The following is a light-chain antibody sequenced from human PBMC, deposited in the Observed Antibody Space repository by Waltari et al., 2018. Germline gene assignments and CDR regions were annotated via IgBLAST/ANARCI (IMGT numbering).Light chain of an antibody. V-gene: IGLV3-19*01. Sequence: SSDLTQDPAVSVALGQTVRITCHGDILRTYYGNWCRQKPGTPPALVIDGKNNRPSGIPDRFSASSSGNTASLIITGAQAEDEADYYCSSRELSGHVVFGGGTRLTVL. J-gene: IGLJ2*01. CDR2: GKN. CDR3: SSRELSGHVV. CDR1: ILRTYY.